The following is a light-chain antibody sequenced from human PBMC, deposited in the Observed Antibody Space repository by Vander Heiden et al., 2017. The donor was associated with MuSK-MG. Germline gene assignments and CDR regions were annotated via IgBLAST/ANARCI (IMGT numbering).Light chain of an antibody. J-gene: IGLJ2*01. V-gene: IGLV1-40*01. CDR3: QSYDSSLSGSV. Sequence: QSVLTQPPSVSGAPGQRVTISCTGSSSNIGAGYDVQWYQQLPGTAPKLLIYGNSNRPSGVPDRFSGSKSGTSASLAITGLQAEDEADYYCQSYDSSLSGSVFGGGTKLTGL. CDR2: GNS. CDR1: SSNIGAGYD.